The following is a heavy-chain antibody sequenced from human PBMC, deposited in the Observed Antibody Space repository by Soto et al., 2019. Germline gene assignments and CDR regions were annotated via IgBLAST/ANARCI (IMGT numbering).Heavy chain of an antibody. CDR2: INDSGSS. V-gene: IGHV4-34*01. D-gene: IGHD3-16*01. J-gene: IGHJ4*02. Sequence: SETLCLTCAVYGETFSGYYWNWIRQPPGKGLEWIGEINDSGSSNYNPSLKSRVTISVDTSKNQFSLKLSSVTAADTAVYYCSRRVHAPPGTYTLDYWGQGTRVTVSS. CDR1: GETFSGYY. CDR3: SRRVHAPPGTYTLDY.